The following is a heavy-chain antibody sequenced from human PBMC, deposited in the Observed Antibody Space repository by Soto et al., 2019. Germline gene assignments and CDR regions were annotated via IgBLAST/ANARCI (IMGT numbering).Heavy chain of an antibody. CDR1: GFTFSSFE. CDR2: ISSSGSTI. V-gene: IGHV3-48*03. CDR3: AGDWDQSYYGSGGSYYYYGMDV. Sequence: EVQLVESGGGLVQPGGSLRLSCAASGFTFSSFEMNWVRQAPGKGLEWVSYISSSGSTIYYADSVKGRFTISRDNAKNSLYLQMNSLRAEETAFYYCAGDWDQSYYGSGGSYYYYGMDVWGQGTTVSVSS. D-gene: IGHD3-10*01. J-gene: IGHJ6*02.